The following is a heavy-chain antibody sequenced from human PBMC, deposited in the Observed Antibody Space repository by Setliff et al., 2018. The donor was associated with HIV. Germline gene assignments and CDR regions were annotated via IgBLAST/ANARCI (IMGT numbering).Heavy chain of an antibody. Sequence: PSETLSLTCAVYTESLTRYDWAWIRQSPEKGLEWIGEIDDSGSIIYNPSLQSRVTLSVDTSKNQFSLKVRSLTAADTGLYYCARVKSIKTTLVRLWPRFDLWGQGTQVTVSS. V-gene: IGHV4-34*01. CDR1: TESLTRYD. J-gene: IGHJ5*02. CDR3: ARVKSIKTTLVRLWPRFDL. D-gene: IGHD3-10*01. CDR2: IDDSGSI.